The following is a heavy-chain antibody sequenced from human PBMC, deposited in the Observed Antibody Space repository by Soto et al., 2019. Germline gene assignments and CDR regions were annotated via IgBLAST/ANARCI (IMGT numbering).Heavy chain of an antibody. V-gene: IGHV3-33*01. CDR3: ARSYSGSWYKAYYYYGMDV. Sequence: QVQLVESGGGVVQPGRSLRLSCAASGFTFSSYGMHCVRQAPGKGLEWVAVIWYDGSNKYYADSVKGRFTISRDNSKNTLYLQMNSLRAEDTDVYYCARSYSGSWYKAYYYYGMDVWGQGTTVTVSS. D-gene: IGHD6-13*01. CDR1: GFTFSSYG. J-gene: IGHJ6*02. CDR2: IWYDGSNK.